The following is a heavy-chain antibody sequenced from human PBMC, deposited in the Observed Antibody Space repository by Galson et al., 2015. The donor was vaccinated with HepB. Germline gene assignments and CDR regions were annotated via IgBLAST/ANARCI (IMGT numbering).Heavy chain of an antibody. V-gene: IGHV1-2*02. CDR2: INPTDGGT. CDR1: GFTFTAYY. CDR3: SRGFDY. J-gene: IGHJ4*02. Sequence: SVKVSCKASGFTFTAYYPHWWRQAPGQGPEWMGWINPTDGGTSYARNFQGRVTMARDPSITTAYMELNSLTSDDTAMFFCSRGFDYWGQGTRVAVSS.